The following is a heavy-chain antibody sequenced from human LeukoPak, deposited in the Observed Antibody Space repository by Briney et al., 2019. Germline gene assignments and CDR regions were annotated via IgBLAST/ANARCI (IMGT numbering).Heavy chain of an antibody. Sequence: PGGSLRLSCAASGFTFSSYAMHWVRQAPGKGLEWVAVISYDGSNKYYADSVKGRFTISRDNSKNTLYLQMNSLRAEDTAVYYCARDCGYDFNRFDYWGQGTLVTVSS. V-gene: IGHV3-30-3*01. CDR2: ISYDGSNK. CDR3: ARDCGYDFNRFDY. CDR1: GFTFSSYA. D-gene: IGHD5-12*01. J-gene: IGHJ4*02.